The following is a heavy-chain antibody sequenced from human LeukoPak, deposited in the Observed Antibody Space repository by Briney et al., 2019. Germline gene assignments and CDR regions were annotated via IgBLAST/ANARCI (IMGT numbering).Heavy chain of an antibody. CDR1: GYTFTSHD. J-gene: IGHJ4*02. CDR3: AGGYSPSVRTTGNDY. V-gene: IGHV1-8*01. CDR2: MNPNSGNT. Sequence: ASVKVSCKASGYTFTSHDINWVRQATGQGLEWMGWMNPNSGNTGYAQKFQGRVAMTRDTSINTAYLDLYSLRSEDTAVYYCAGGYSPSVRTTGNDYWGQGTLVTVSS. D-gene: IGHD1-1*01.